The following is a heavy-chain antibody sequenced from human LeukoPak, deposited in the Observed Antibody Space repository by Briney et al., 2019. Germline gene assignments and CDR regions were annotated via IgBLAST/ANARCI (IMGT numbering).Heavy chain of an antibody. D-gene: IGHD5-24*01. CDR1: GFTFNYYN. J-gene: IGHJ4*02. Sequence: GGSLRLSCAASGFTFNYYNMNWVRQAPGKALEWVSPITSSGAYIFYADSVRGRFTISRDNAKNSLYLQMNSLRAEDTAVYYCAREGYSPRDGYNFNFDYWGQGTLVTVSS. CDR2: ITSSGAYI. V-gene: IGHV3-21*01. CDR3: AREGYSPRDGYNFNFDY.